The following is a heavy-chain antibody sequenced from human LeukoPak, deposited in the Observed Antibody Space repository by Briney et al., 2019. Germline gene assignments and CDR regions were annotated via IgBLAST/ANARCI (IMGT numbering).Heavy chain of an antibody. CDR1: GYTFTSYA. CDR3: ARETPGQYSGYDFNFDY. V-gene: IGHV7-4-1*02. J-gene: IGHJ4*02. CDR2: INTNTGNP. Sequence: ASVKVSCKASGYTFTSYAMNWVRQAPGQGLEWMGWINTNTGNPTYAQGFTGRFVFSLDTSVSTAYLRISSLKAEGTAVYYCARETPGQYSGYDFNFDYWGQGTLVTVSS. D-gene: IGHD5-12*01.